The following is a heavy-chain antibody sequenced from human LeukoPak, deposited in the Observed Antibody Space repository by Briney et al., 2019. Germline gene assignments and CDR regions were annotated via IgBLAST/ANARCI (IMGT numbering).Heavy chain of an antibody. V-gene: IGHV3-21*01. CDR2: ISSSSYI. D-gene: IGHD3-22*01. CDR3: ARDGRGEYYDSSGYYAFDI. J-gene: IGHJ3*02. CDR1: GFTFSSYS. Sequence: GGSLRLSCAASGFTFSSYSMNWVRQAPGKGLELVSSISSSSYIYYADSVKGRFTISRDNAKNSLYLQMNSLRAEDTAVYYCARDGRGEYYDSSGYYAFDIWGLGTMVTVSS.